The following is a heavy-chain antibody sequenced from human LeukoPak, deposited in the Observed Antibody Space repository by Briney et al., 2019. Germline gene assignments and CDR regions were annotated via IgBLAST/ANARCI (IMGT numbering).Heavy chain of an antibody. CDR3: ARGGGYYAIDY. J-gene: IGHJ4*02. D-gene: IGHD1-26*01. CDR1: GFTFSSYS. V-gene: IGHV3-21*04. Sequence: PGGSLRLSCAASGFTFSSYSINWVRQAPGKGLEWVSSISSSSSYIYYADSVKGRFTISRDNSKNTLYLQMNNLRAEDTAVYYCARGGGYYAIDYWGQGTLVTVSS. CDR2: ISSSSSYI.